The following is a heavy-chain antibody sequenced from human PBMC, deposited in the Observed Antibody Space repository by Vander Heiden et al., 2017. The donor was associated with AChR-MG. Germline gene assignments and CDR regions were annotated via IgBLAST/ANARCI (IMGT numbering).Heavy chain of an antibody. D-gene: IGHD3-3*02. J-gene: IGHJ6*02. V-gene: IGHV3-21*01. CDR1: GFPFRSYN. Sequence: EVQLVESGGGLVKPGGSLRLPCAAPGFPFRSYNMNWVRQAPGKGLEWGSSISSSSSYIYYADSGKGRFTISRDNAKNSLYLQMNSLRAEDTAVYYCARELARLYYYYGMDVWGQGTTVTVSS. CDR2: ISSSSSYI. CDR3: ARELARLYYYYGMDV.